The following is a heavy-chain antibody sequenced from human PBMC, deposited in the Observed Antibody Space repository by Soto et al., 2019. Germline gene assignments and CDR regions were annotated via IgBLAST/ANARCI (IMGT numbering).Heavy chain of an antibody. CDR1: GFSLTTVGMH. V-gene: IGHV2-70*04. CDR2: IDWDDDK. J-gene: IGHJ4*02. D-gene: IGHD4-4*01. Sequence: SGPTLVNPTPTLTLTCTFSGFSLTTVGMHVSWIRQPPGKALEWLARIDWDDDKWYSPSLKTRLTISKDTSKNRVVLTMTNMDPVDTATYYCARMTTTHSFAFWGQGTLVTVSS. CDR3: ARMTTTHSFAF.